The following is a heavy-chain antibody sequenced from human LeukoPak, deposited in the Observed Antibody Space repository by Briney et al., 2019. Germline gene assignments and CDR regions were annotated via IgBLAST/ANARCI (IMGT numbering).Heavy chain of an antibody. CDR2: INPNSGGT. CDR1: GYTFTGYY. V-gene: IGHV1-2*02. Sequence: GASVKVSCKASGYTFTGYYMHWVRQAPGQGLEWMGWINPNSGGTNYAQKFQGRATMTRDTSISTAYMELSRLRSDDTAVYYCARDKGELLRYYYYYYMDVWGKGTTVTVSS. J-gene: IGHJ6*03. D-gene: IGHD1-26*01. CDR3: ARDKGELLRYYYYYYMDV.